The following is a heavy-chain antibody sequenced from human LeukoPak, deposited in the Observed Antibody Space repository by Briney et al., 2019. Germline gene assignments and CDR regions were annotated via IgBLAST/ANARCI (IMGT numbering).Heavy chain of an antibody. CDR2: IKQDGSEK. V-gene: IGHV3-7*01. D-gene: IGHD6-13*01. Sequence: GGSLRLSCAASGFTFSSYWMSWVRQAPGKGLEWVANIKQDGSEKYYVDSVKGRFTISRDNAKNSLYLQMNSLRAEDTAVYYCAREASGSSIWYVSIFGAPDVFDIWGQGTMVTVSS. CDR1: GFTFSSYW. J-gene: IGHJ3*02. CDR3: AREASGSSIWYVSIFGAPDVFDI.